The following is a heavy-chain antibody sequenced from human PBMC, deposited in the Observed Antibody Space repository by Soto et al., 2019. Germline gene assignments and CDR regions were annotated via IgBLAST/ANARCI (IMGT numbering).Heavy chain of an antibody. CDR1: GGSFSTYH. V-gene: IGHV4-34*01. J-gene: IGHJ4*02. CDR2: INHSGNN. D-gene: IGHD1-7*01. CDR3: ARWELRDFDS. Sequence: SETLSLTCVVSGGSFSTYHYNWIRQSPGKGLEWIGEINHSGNNNYSPSLKSRVTMSLDTSKNQFSLKLTSVTAADTAVYYCARWELRDFDSWGPGTLVT.